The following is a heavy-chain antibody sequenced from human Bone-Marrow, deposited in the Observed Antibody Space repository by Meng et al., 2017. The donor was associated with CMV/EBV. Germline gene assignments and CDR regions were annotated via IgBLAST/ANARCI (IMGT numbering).Heavy chain of an antibody. CDR1: GFTFSSYA. CDR2: ISYDGSNK. Sequence: GGSLRLSCAASGFTFSSYAMHWVRQAPGKGLEWVAVISYDGSNKYYADSVKGRFTISRDNSKNTLYLQMNSLRAEDTAVYYCARELGGGFWSGYFDYWGQGTLVTVSS. D-gene: IGHD3-3*01. CDR3: ARELGGGFWSGYFDY. J-gene: IGHJ4*02. V-gene: IGHV3-30*04.